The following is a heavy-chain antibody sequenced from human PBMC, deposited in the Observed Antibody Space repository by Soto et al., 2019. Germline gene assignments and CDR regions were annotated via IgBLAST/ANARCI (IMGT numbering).Heavy chain of an antibody. CDR2: IYYSGST. J-gene: IGHJ5*02. D-gene: IGHD1-1*01. CDR3: ARDSRYRENWVDP. Sequence: SETLSLTCTVSGGSISSYYWSWIRQPPGKGLEWIGYIYYSGSTNYNPSLKSRVTKSVDTSKNQFSLNLSSVTAADTAVYYCARDSRYRENWVDPWGQGTRVTVSS. CDR1: GGSISSYY. V-gene: IGHV4-59*01.